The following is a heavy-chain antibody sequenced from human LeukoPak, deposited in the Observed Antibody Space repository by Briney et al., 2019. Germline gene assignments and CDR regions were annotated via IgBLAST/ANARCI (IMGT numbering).Heavy chain of an antibody. Sequence: SETLSLTCAVYGGSFSGYYWSWIRQPPGKGLEWIGEINHSGSTNYNPSLKSRVTISVDTSKNQFSLKLSSVTAADTAVYYCARARPAYYYDSSGYHYWGQGTLVTVSS. CDR2: INHSGST. V-gene: IGHV4-34*01. D-gene: IGHD3-22*01. J-gene: IGHJ4*02. CDR1: GGSFSGYY. CDR3: ARARPAYYYDSSGYHY.